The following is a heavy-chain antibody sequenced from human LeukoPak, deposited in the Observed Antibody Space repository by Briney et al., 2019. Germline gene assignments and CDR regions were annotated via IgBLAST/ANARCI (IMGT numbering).Heavy chain of an antibody. CDR1: GGSISSYY. Sequence: SETLSLTCTVSGGSISSYYWSWIRQPAGKGLEWIGRIYTSGSTNYNPSLKSRVTMSVDTSKNQFSLKLSSVTAADTAVYYCARETLYCSSTSCYMYYFDYWDQGTLVTVSS. CDR2: IYTSGST. CDR3: ARETLYCSSTSCYMYYFDY. D-gene: IGHD2-2*02. J-gene: IGHJ4*02. V-gene: IGHV4-4*07.